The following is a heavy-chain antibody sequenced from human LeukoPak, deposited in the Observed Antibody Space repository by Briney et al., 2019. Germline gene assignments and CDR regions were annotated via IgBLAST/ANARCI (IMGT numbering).Heavy chain of an antibody. CDR1: GGSINSYY. J-gene: IGHJ4*02. CDR3: ARGNAD. Sequence: SETLSLTCTASGGSINSYYWSWIRQTPGKGLEWIGYISYSGSTNYNPSLKSRVTISLGTSKNQFFLKLNSVTAADTALYYCARGNADWGQGTLVTVSS. CDR2: ISYSGST. V-gene: IGHV4-59*01.